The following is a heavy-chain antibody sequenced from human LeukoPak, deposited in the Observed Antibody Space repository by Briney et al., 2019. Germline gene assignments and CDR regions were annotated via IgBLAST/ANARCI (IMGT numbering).Heavy chain of an antibody. D-gene: IGHD4-17*01. V-gene: IGHV3-23*01. J-gene: IGHJ4*02. CDR2: ISGSGGTT. CDR1: AFIFNNYY. Sequence: GGSLRLSCAASAFIFNNYYMSWIRQAPGKGLDWVSAISGSGGTTYYADSVKGRFTISRDNSKNTLYLQMNRLRAEDTAVYYCARDTSNGDFDYWGQGTLVTVSS. CDR3: ARDTSNGDFDY.